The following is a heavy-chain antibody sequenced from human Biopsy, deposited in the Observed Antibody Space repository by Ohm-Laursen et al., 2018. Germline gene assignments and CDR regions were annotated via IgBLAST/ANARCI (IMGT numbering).Heavy chain of an antibody. Sequence: GASVKVSCKASGYTFTTYYIHWVRQAPGQGLEWMGTINPGGNSTAYTQNFQGRVTMTWDTPTTTVYMELSSLRSEDTAVYYCVLASFDYWGQGTLVTVPS. CDR3: VLASFDY. CDR2: INPGGNST. CDR1: GYTFTTYY. J-gene: IGHJ4*02. V-gene: IGHV1-46*01.